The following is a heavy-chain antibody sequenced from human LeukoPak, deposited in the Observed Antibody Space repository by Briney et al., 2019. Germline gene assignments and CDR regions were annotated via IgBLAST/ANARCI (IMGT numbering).Heavy chain of an antibody. CDR3: STGGDGYSYFDY. CDR1: GFTFSNAW. V-gene: IGHV3-15*01. CDR2: IKSKTDGGTT. Sequence: GGSLRLSCAASGFTFSNAWMSWVRQAPGKGLEWVGRIKSKTDGGTTDYAAPVKGRFTISRDDSKNTLFLQMNSLKTEDTAVYYCSTGGDGYSYFDYWGQGTLVTVSS. J-gene: IGHJ4*02. D-gene: IGHD5-24*01.